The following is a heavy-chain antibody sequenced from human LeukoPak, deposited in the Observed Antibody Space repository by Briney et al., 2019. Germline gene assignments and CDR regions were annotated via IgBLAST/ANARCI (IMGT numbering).Heavy chain of an antibody. CDR2: INHSGST. V-gene: IGHV4-34*01. J-gene: IGHJ4*02. CDR1: GGSFSGYY. CDR3: ARNGAPILDY. D-gene: IGHD2-15*01. Sequence: PSETLSLTCAVYGGSFSGYYWSWIRQPPGKGLEWIGEINHSGSTNYNPSLKSRVTISVDTSKNQFSLKLSSVTAADTAVYYCARNGAPILDYWGQGTLVTVSS.